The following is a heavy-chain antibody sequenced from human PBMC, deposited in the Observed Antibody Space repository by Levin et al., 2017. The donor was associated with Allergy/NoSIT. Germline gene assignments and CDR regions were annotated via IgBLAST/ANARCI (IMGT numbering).Heavy chain of an antibody. D-gene: IGHD3-16*01. Sequence: NPSETLSLTCTVSGGSISSFYWSWIRQPPGKNLEWIGYIYYSGSTYYNPSLKSRVTLSVDTSKNQLSLSLRSVTAADTAVYYCARHHGSYDYAWGQDACETWGQGALVTVSS. CDR2: IYYSGST. J-gene: IGHJ5*02. CDR1: GGSISSFY. CDR3: ARHHGSYDYAWGQDACET. V-gene: IGHV4-59*08.